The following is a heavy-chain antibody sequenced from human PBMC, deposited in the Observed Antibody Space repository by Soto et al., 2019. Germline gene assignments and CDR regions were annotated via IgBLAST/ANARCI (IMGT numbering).Heavy chain of an antibody. CDR1: GFTFSSYA. J-gene: IGHJ4*02. Sequence: QVQLVESGGGVVQPGRSLRLSCAASGFTFSSYAMHWVRQAPGKGLEWVAVISYDGSNKYYADSVKGRFTISRDNSKNTLYLQMNSLRAEDTAVYYCARSGDRWGQGTLVTVSS. D-gene: IGHD3-10*01. CDR3: ARSGDR. V-gene: IGHV3-30-3*01. CDR2: ISYDGSNK.